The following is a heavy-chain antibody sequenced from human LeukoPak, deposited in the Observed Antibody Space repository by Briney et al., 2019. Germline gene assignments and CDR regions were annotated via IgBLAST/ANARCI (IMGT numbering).Heavy chain of an antibody. V-gene: IGHV3-23*01. CDR3: ARVLAVAGKLVDY. CDR2: ISGSGGST. J-gene: IGHJ4*02. Sequence: PGGSLRLSCAASGFTFSSYAMSWVRQAPGKELEWVSAISGSGGSTYYAGSVKGRFTISRDNSKNTLYLQMNSLRAEDTAVYYCARVLAVAGKLVDYWGQGTLVTVSS. CDR1: GFTFSSYA. D-gene: IGHD6-19*01.